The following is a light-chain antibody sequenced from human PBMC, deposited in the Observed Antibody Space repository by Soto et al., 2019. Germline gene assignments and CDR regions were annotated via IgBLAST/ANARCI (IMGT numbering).Light chain of an antibody. CDR2: AAS. CDR1: QSISAY. J-gene: IGKJ2*01. Sequence: DIQMTQSPSSLSASVGDRVTITCQASQSISAYLNWYQQKPGKAPKLLIYAASSLQSGVPSRFSGSGSGTDFTLTISSLQPEDFATYYCQHSYSTPPEYTFGQGTKLEIK. V-gene: IGKV1-39*01. CDR3: QHSYSTPPEYT.